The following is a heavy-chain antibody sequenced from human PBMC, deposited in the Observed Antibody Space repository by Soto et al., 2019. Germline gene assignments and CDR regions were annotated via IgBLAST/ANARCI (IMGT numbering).Heavy chain of an antibody. V-gene: IGHV3-11*04. CDR3: ARDQRGYCSGGSCKYYYYYYYMDV. Sequence: GGSLRLSCAASGFTFSDYYMSWIRQAPGKGLEWVSYISSSGSTIYYADSVKGRFTISRDNAKNTLYLQMNSLRAEDTAVYYCARDQRGYCSGGSCKYYYYYYYMDVWGKGTTVTVSS. D-gene: IGHD2-15*01. CDR2: ISSSGSTI. J-gene: IGHJ6*03. CDR1: GFTFSDYY.